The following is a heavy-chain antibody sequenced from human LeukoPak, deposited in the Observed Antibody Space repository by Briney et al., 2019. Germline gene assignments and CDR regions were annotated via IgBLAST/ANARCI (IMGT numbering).Heavy chain of an antibody. CDR3: ARDMGGAFDI. CDR2: INSDGSST. V-gene: IGHV3-74*01. J-gene: IGHJ3*02. D-gene: IGHD3-16*01. Sequence: PGGSLRLSCAASGFTFSSYWMHWVRQAPGKGLEWVSRINSDGSSTSYADSVKGRFTISRDNAKNTLYLQMNSLRAEDTAVYYCARDMGGAFDIWGQGTMVTVSS. CDR1: GFTFSSYW.